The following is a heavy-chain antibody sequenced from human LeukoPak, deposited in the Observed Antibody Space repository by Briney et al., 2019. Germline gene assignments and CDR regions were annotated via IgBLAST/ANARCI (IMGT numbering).Heavy chain of an antibody. V-gene: IGHV3-33*01. D-gene: IGHD2-2*01. CDR1: GFTFSSYG. J-gene: IGHJ6*02. CDR3: AREGGGFRYCSSTSCYSPYYYYGMDV. Sequence: GGSLRLSCAASGFTFSSYGMHWVRQAPGKGLEWVAVIWYDGSNKYYADSVKGRFTISRDNAKNSLYLQMNSLRAEDTAVYYCAREGGGFRYCSSTSCYSPYYYYGMDVWGQGTTVTVSS. CDR2: IWYDGSNK.